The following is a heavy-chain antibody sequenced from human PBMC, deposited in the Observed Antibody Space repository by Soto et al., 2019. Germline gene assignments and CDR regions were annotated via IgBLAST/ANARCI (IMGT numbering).Heavy chain of an antibody. CDR3: ARYRSDNLSSFDAFDI. D-gene: IGHD6-6*01. Sequence: QVQLQESGPGLVKPSETLSLTCTVSGGSVSGGSHYWRWIRQPPGKGLEWIAYISYTGTTYYNPSLKNPSPISLDMSKNQFSLRLDSVIGADTAVYYWARYRSDNLSSFDAFDIWGQGTMVTVSS. CDR2: ISYTGTT. J-gene: IGHJ3*02. V-gene: IGHV4-61*01. CDR1: GGSVSGGSHY.